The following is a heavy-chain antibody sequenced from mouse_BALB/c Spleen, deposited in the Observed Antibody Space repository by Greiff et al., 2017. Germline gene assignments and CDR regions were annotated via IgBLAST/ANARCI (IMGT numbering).Heavy chain of an antibody. Sequence: EVQLQQSGPELMKPGASVKISCKASGYSFTSYYMHWVKQSHGKSLEWIGYIDPFNGGTSYNQKFKGKATLTVDKSSSTAYMHLSSLTSEDSAVYYCARSSTTAYAMDYWGQGTSVTVSS. CDR2: IDPFNGGT. CDR3: ARSSTTAYAMDY. J-gene: IGHJ4*01. CDR1: GYSFTSYY. V-gene: IGHV1S135*01. D-gene: IGHD1-2*01.